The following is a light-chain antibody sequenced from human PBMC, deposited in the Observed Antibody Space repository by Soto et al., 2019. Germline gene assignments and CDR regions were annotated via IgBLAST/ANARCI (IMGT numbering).Light chain of an antibody. CDR3: QQYNIWPELT. CDR2: GAS. CDR1: QSVSSN. Sequence: EIVMTQSPATLSVSPGERARLSCRASQSVSSNLAWYQQKPGQAPRLLIYGASTRATGIPARFSGAGSGTDFTLTISSLQSEDFAVYYCQQYNIWPELTFGGGTKVDI. J-gene: IGKJ4*01. V-gene: IGKV3-15*01.